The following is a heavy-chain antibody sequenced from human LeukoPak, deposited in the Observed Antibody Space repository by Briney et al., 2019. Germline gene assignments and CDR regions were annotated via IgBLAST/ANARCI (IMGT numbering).Heavy chain of an antibody. CDR1: GFTFSDYN. J-gene: IGHJ4*02. V-gene: IGHV3-21*01. Sequence: PGGSLRLSCAASGFTFSDYNMNWVRQAPGKGLEWVSSISSSSSHIYYADSVTGRFTISRDHAKNSLYLQMSSLRAEDTAVYYCARWPIAAAPPVYYFDYWGQGTLVTASS. CDR3: ARWPIAAAPPVYYFDY. CDR2: ISSSSSHI. D-gene: IGHD6-13*01.